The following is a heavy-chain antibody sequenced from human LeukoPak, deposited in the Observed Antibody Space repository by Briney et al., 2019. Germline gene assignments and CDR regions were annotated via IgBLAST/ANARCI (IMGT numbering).Heavy chain of an antibody. CDR1: GGSFSGYY. V-gene: IGHV4-34*01. CDR2: INHSGST. D-gene: IGHD6-19*01. CDR3: ARALSSGWVDH. Sequence: PSETLSLTCAVYGGSFSGYYWSWIRQPPGKGLEWIGEINHSGSTNYNPSLKSRVTISVDTSKNQFSLKLSSVTAADTAVYYCARALSSGWVDHWGQGTLVTVSS. J-gene: IGHJ4*02.